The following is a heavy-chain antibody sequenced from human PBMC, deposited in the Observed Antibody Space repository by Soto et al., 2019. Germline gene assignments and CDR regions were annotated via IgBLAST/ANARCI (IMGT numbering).Heavy chain of an antibody. J-gene: IGHJ4*02. CDR1: GFTFSSYG. Sequence: QVQLVESGGGVVQPGRSLRLSCAASGFTFSSYGMHWVRQAPGKGLEWVAVISYDGSNKYYADSVKGRFTISRDNSKNTLYLQMNSLRAEDTAVYYCAKGWGRIQLNLDYWGQGTLVTVSS. CDR3: AKGWGRIQLNLDY. CDR2: ISYDGSNK. V-gene: IGHV3-30*18. D-gene: IGHD5-18*01.